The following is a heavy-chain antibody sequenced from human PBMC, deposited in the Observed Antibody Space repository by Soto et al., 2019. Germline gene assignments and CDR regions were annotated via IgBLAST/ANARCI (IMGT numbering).Heavy chain of an antibody. CDR1: GGTFSSYA. CDR2: IIPIFGTA. CDR3: ARPRSYYYDSSAERAFDI. J-gene: IGHJ3*02. Sequence: SVKVSCKASGGTFSSYAISWVRQAPVQGLEWRGGIIPIFGTANYAQRFQGRVTITAEESTSTAYMELSSLRSEDTAVYYCARPRSYYYDSSAERAFDILGQGTMVAVSS. V-gene: IGHV1-69*13. D-gene: IGHD3-22*01.